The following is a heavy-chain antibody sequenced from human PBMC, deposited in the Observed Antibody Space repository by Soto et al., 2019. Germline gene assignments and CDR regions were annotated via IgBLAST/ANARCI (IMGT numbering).Heavy chain of an antibody. CDR1: GGTFSSYA. D-gene: IGHD3-10*01. J-gene: IGHJ6*02. CDR2: IITIFGTT. V-gene: IGHV1-69*01. CDR3: AGIKASGSYYQVGYYDYGMDF. Sequence: QVQLVQSGAEVKKPGSSVKVSCKASGGTFSSYAISWVRQAPGQGLEWMGGIITIFGTTNYAQKVQGRVTITADESTSTAYMELSSLRSEDTAVYCGAGIKASGSYYQVGYYDYGMDFWGQGTTVTVSS.